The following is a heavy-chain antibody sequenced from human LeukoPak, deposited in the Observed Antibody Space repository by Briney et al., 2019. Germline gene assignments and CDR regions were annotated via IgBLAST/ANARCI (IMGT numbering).Heavy chain of an antibody. CDR2: INKDGSEE. CDR3: ARGAVAAPGTDY. V-gene: IGHV3-7*01. J-gene: IGHJ4*02. CDR1: GFSVSSAW. D-gene: IGHD6-13*01. Sequence: GGSLRLSCAASGFSVSSAWMRWVRQSPGKGLEWVANINKDGSEEYYVDSVRGRFTISRDNPKNTLYLQMNSLRAEDTAVYYCARGAVAAPGTDYWGQGALVTVSS.